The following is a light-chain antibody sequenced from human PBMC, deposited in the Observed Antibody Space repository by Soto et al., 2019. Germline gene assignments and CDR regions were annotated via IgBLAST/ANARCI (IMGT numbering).Light chain of an antibody. CDR3: AAWDDSLTGYYV. V-gene: IGLV1-47*02. Sequence: VLTQPPSASGTPGQRVTISCSGSSSNIGSNYVYWYQHLPGTAPKLLIYSNNQRPSGVPDRFSGSKSGTSASLAISGLRSEDEADYYCAAWDDSLTGYYVFGTGTKVTVL. CDR2: SNN. CDR1: SSNIGSNY. J-gene: IGLJ1*01.